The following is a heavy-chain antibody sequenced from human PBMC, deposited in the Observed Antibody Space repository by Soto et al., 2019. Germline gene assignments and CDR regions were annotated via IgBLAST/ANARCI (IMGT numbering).Heavy chain of an antibody. CDR3: ARPGDASGYTWWFSS. J-gene: IGHJ5*02. D-gene: IGHD3-22*01. Sequence: EVQLVESGGGLVQPGGSLRLSCAASGFTFSSYSMNWVRQAPGKGLEWVSYISSTSSTIYYADSVKGRFTISRDNAKNSRYLQMNSLRDEDTAVYYCARPGDASGYTWWFSSWGQGTLVTVSS. CDR2: ISSTSSTI. CDR1: GFTFSSYS. V-gene: IGHV3-48*02.